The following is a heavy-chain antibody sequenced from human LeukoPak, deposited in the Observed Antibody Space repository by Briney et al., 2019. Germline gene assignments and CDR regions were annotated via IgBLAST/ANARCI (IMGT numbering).Heavy chain of an antibody. CDR1: GVSISGGVYY. D-gene: IGHD6-19*01. Sequence: SETLSLTCTVSGVSISGGVYYWSWIRQPPGKGLEWSGYIYYSGSTYYNPSLKSRVTISVDTSKNQFSLKLSSVTAADTAVYYCARDGPWGIAVAGTLDYWGQGTLVTVSS. J-gene: IGHJ4*02. CDR3: ARDGPWGIAVAGTLDY. CDR2: IYYSGST. V-gene: IGHV4-30-4*08.